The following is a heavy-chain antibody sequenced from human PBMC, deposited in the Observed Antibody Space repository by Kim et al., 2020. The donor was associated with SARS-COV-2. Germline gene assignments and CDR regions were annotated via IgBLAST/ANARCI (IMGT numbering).Heavy chain of an antibody. J-gene: IGHJ5*02. CDR3: ARGAQITMVRGVIKPNNWFDP. CDR1: GGTFSSYA. D-gene: IGHD3-10*01. Sequence: SVKVSCKASGGTFSSYAISWVRQAPGQGLEWMGGIIPIFGTANYAQKFQGRVTITADESTSTAYMELSSLRSEDTAVYYCARGAQITMVRGVIKPNNWFDPWGQGTLVTVSS. V-gene: IGHV1-69*13. CDR2: IIPIFGTA.